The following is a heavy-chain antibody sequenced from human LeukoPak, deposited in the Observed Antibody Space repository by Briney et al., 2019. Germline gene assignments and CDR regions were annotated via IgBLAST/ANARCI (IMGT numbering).Heavy chain of an antibody. J-gene: IGHJ5*02. Sequence: GGSLRLSCAASGFTFDDYAMHWVRQAPGKGLEWVSGIHWNSGSIGYADSVKGRFTISRDNAKNSLYLQMNSLRAEDTALYYCALSVPWFDPWGQGTLVTVSS. CDR3: ALSVPWFDP. D-gene: IGHD2-2*01. CDR2: IHWNSGSI. CDR1: GFTFDDYA. V-gene: IGHV3-9*01.